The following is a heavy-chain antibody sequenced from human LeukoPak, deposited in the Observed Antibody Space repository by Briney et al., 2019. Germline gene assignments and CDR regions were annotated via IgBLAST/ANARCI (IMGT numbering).Heavy chain of an antibody. CDR3: ARSRRSFYYYYYMDV. D-gene: IGHD1-14*01. V-gene: IGHV4-34*01. Sequence: SETLSLTCAVYGGSFSGYYWSWIRQPPGKGLEWIEEINHSGSTNYNPSLKSRVTISVDTSKNQFSLKLSSVTAADTAVYYCARSRRSFYYYYYMDVWGKGTTVTVSS. CDR1: GGSFSGYY. CDR2: INHSGST. J-gene: IGHJ6*03.